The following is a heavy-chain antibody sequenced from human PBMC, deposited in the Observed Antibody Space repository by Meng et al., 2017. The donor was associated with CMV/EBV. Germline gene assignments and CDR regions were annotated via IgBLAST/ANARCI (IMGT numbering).Heavy chain of an antibody. Sequence: GESLKISCAASGFTFSSYGMHWVRQAPGKGLEWVAVIWYDGSNIYYADSVKGRFTISRDNSKNTLYLQMNSLRAEDTAVYYCAKVGPTIFGVVTHYYGMDVWGQGTTVTVSS. CDR3: AKVGPTIFGVVTHYYGMDV. CDR2: IWYDGSNI. V-gene: IGHV3-33*06. CDR1: GFTFSSYG. J-gene: IGHJ6*02. D-gene: IGHD3-3*01.